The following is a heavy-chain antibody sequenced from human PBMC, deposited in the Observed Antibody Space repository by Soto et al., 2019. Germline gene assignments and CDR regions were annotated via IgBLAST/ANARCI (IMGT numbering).Heavy chain of an antibody. CDR1: GYIFTSYG. CDR3: ARDPLSRSTSYFDY. CDR2: ISAYNGDT. V-gene: IGHV1-18*01. Sequence: QVQLVQSGAEVKKPGASVKVSCKASGYIFTSYGISWVRQAPGQGLEWMGWISAYNGDTNFAQKLQGRVTMTTDTPXSTAYMELRSLRSDDTAVYYCARDPLSRSTSYFDYWGQGTLVTVSS. J-gene: IGHJ4*02.